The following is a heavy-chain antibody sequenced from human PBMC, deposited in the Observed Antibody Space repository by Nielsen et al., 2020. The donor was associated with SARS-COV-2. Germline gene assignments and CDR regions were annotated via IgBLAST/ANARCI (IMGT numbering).Heavy chain of an antibody. V-gene: IGHV4-34*01. CDR1: GGSISSYY. Sequence: SETLSLTCTVSGGSISSYYWSWIRQPPGKGLEWIGEINHSGSTNYNPSLKSRVTISVDTSKNQFSLKLSSVTAADTAVYYCARGMGSRVTGYFQHWGQGTLVTVSS. CDR2: INHSGST. CDR3: ARGMGSRVTGYFQH. J-gene: IGHJ1*01. D-gene: IGHD2-21*02.